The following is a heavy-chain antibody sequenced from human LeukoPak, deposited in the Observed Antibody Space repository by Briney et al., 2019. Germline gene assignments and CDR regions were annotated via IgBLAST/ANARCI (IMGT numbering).Heavy chain of an antibody. CDR1: GFTFSSYA. CDR3: AKTDRTGALGRFRMRSDAFDI. Sequence: GGSLRLSCGVSGFTFSSYAMSWVRQAPGKGLEGVSGISGSGGNTYYANSVKGRFTISRDSSKNTLYLQMNSLRVEDTAVYYCAKTDRTGALGRFRMRSDAFDIWGQGTMVTVSS. J-gene: IGHJ3*02. CDR2: ISGSGGNT. D-gene: IGHD3-3*01. V-gene: IGHV3-23*01.